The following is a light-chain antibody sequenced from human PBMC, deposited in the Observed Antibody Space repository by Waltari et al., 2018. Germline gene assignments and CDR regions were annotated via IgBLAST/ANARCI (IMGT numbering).Light chain of an antibody. CDR2: EST. J-gene: IGLJ2*01. V-gene: IGLV2-8*01. CDR3: GSYADSSTFL. CDR1: SGHVGTYDY. Sequence: QSALTQPPSASGSPGQSVTISCTGTSGHVGTYDYVSWYQQYPGKPPRVLIYESTKRPSGVPGRFSGSKSGNTASLTVSGLQAEDEASYYCGSYADSSTFLFGGGTKLTVL.